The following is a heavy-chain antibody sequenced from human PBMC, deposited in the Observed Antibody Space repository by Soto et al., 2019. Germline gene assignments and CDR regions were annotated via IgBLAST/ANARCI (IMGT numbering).Heavy chain of an antibody. Sequence: KVFWQTSGFTFSSSAVHWVRQARGHRLQWIGWIDVGSANANYAQMLKERVTISRDMSKSTAYMELSSLRSEDTVVYYCGRGCRGGAADWFDPWGQGTPVTVSS. V-gene: IGHV1-58*01. J-gene: IGHJ5*02. CDR2: IDVGSANA. CDR1: GFTFSSSA. D-gene: IGHD2-15*01. CDR3: GRGCRGGAADWFDP.